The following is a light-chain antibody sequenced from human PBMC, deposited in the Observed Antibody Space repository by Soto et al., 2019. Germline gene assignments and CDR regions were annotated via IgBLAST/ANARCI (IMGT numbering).Light chain of an antibody. CDR1: SSDVGGYDY. CDR2: DVH. Sequence: QSVLTQPASVSGSPGQSITISCTGTSSDVGGYDYVSWYQLHPGKAPKLMVYDVHNRPSGISARFSGSKSGNTASLTISGLQPEDTALYYCCSYTRSGTLSFGGGTQLTVL. V-gene: IGLV2-14*03. J-gene: IGLJ2*01. CDR3: CSYTRSGTLS.